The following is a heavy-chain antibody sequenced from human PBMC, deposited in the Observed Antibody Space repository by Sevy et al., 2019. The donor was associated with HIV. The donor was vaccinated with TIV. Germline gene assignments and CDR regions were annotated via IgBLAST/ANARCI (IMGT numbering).Heavy chain of an antibody. CDR2: IGVYNGNS. D-gene: IGHD3-10*01. Sequence: ASVKVSGKASGYTFSSNGIAWVRQAPGQGLQWMGWIGVYNGNSNYAQNLRERVTMTTDTSTSKAYMELKSLRSDDTAVYYCARVPTYYFGSGTYFDYWGQGTLVTVSS. V-gene: IGHV1-18*01. CDR1: GYTFSSNG. CDR3: ARVPTYYFGSGTYFDY. J-gene: IGHJ4*02.